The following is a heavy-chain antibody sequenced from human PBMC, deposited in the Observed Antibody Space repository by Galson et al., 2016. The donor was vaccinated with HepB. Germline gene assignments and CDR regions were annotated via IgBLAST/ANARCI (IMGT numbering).Heavy chain of an antibody. V-gene: IGHV3-30*04. CDR2: ISNDGNNK. J-gene: IGHJ4*01. D-gene: IGHD5-18*01. CDR1: GFRFGTYA. Sequence: SLRLSCAASGFRFGTYAMHWVRQAPGKGLEWVAGISNDGNNKYYIDSAKGRFTISRDNFRNTLYLQLSSLRVDDTAVYYCARDGGAAWIQLWFDKWGHRTVVTVSS. CDR3: ARDGGAAWIQLWFDK.